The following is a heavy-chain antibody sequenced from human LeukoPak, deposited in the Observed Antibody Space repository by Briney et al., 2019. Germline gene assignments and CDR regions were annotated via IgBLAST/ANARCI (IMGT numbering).Heavy chain of an antibody. CDR1: GFTFSSYA. CDR3: AGYYGTGYYYYYMNV. Sequence: GGSLRLSCAASGFTFSSYAMSWVRQAPGKGLEWVSAISGSGGSTYYADSVKGRFTTSRDNSKNTLYLQMNSLRAEDTAVYYCAGYYGTGYYYYYMNVWGKGTTVTVSS. V-gene: IGHV3-23*01. CDR2: ISGSGGST. J-gene: IGHJ6*03. D-gene: IGHD3-10*01.